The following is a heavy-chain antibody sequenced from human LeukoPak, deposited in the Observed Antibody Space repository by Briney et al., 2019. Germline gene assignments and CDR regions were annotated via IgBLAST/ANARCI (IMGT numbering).Heavy chain of an antibody. D-gene: IGHD3-22*01. Sequence: SGPTLVNPTQTLTLTCTFPGFSLSTSGMCVSWIRQPPGKALEWLARIDWDDDKYYSTSLKTRLTISKDTSKNQVVLTMTNMDPVDTATYYCARYSYDSSGYGDAFDIWGQGTMVTVSS. CDR2: IDWDDDK. J-gene: IGHJ3*02. CDR3: ARYSYDSSGYGDAFDI. CDR1: GFSLSTSGMC. V-gene: IGHV2-70*11.